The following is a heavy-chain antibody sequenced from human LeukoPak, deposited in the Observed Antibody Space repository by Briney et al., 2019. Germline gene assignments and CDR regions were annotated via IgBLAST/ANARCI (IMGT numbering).Heavy chain of an antibody. J-gene: IGHJ6*04. CDR1: GFTFSSYG. V-gene: IGHV3-33*01. CDR2: IWYDGSNK. CDR3: ARAEYQLLWLREYYYYGMDV. Sequence: GGSLRLSCAASGFTFSSYGMHWVSQALGKGLEWVAVIWYDGSNKYYADSVKGRFTISRDNSKNTLYLQMNSLRAEDTAVYYCARAEYQLLWLREYYYYGMDVWGKGTTFTVSS. D-gene: IGHD2-2*01.